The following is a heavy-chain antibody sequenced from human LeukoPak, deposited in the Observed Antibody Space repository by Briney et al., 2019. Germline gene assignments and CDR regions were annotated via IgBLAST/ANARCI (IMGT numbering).Heavy chain of an antibody. CDR1: GGTFSSYA. Sequence: GASVKVSCKASGGTFSSYAISWVRQAPGQGLEWMGGIIPSFGTANYAQKFQGRVTITTDESTTTAYMELSSLRSEDTAVYYCARGPKYVVVVPAATDTNNWFDPWGQGTLVTVSS. CDR3: ARGPKYVVVVPAATDTNNWFDP. J-gene: IGHJ5*02. CDR2: IIPSFGTA. V-gene: IGHV1-69*05. D-gene: IGHD2-2*01.